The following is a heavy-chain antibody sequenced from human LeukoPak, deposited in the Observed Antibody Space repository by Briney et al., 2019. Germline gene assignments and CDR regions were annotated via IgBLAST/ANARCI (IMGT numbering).Heavy chain of an antibody. CDR3: AHRGSNSLFGY. V-gene: IGHV2-5*02. CDR2: IYWDDNK. D-gene: IGHD6-13*01. J-gene: IGHJ4*02. CDR1: GFSLKTTGLG. Sequence: SGPTLVNPTQTLTLTCTFSGFSLKTTGLGVGWIRQPPGKALECLAVIYWDDNKRYSPSLESRLTITKDTSKNLVFLTMTNMDPVDTATYYCAHRGSNSLFGYWGQGTLVTVSS.